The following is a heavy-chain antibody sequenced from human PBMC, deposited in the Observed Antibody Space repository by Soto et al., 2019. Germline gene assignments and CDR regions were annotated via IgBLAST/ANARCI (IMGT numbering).Heavy chain of an antibody. V-gene: IGHV4-31*03. CDR1: GGSISSGGYY. J-gene: IGHJ4*02. Sequence: PSETLSLTCTVSGGSISSGGYYWSWIRQHPGKGLEWIGYIYYSGSTYYNPSLKSRVTISVDTSKNQFSLKLSSVTAADTAVYYCARITMVRGVIINYPDPDGYFDYWGQGTLVTVSS. CDR2: IYYSGST. D-gene: IGHD3-10*01. CDR3: ARITMVRGVIINYPDPDGYFDY.